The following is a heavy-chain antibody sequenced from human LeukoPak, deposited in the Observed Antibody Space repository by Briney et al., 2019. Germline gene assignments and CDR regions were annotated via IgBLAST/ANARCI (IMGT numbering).Heavy chain of an antibody. Sequence: ASVKVSCKASGYTFTGYYMHWVRQAPGQGLEWMGWINPNSGGTNYAQKLQGRVTMTTDTSTSTAYMELRSLRSDDTAVYYCARDFSGYYYDSSGYPRFDYWGQGTLVTVSS. CDR1: GYTFTGYY. J-gene: IGHJ4*02. CDR2: INPNSGGT. V-gene: IGHV1-2*02. D-gene: IGHD3-22*01. CDR3: ARDFSGYYYDSSGYPRFDY.